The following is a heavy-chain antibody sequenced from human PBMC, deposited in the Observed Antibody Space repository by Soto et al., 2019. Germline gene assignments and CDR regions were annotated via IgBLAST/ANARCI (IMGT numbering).Heavy chain of an antibody. D-gene: IGHD2-15*01. J-gene: IGHJ5*02. V-gene: IGHV4-39*01. CDR3: ASRQSSPWFDP. CDR2: IYYSGST. Sequence: QLQLQESGPGLVKPSETLSLTCTVSGGSISSSSYYWGWVRQPPGKGLEWIGNIYYSGSTYYNPYLKSRVTISVDTSKNQFSLKLSSVTAADTAVYYCASRQSSPWFDPWGQGTLVTVSS. CDR1: GGSISSSSYY.